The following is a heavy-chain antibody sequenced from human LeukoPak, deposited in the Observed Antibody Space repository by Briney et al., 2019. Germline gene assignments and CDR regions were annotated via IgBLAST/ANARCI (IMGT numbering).Heavy chain of an antibody. CDR2: VYYSGST. J-gene: IGHJ4*02. CDR3: ATYYYGSGNYYNGYYFDY. V-gene: IGHV4-61*05. CDR1: GGSISSSSYY. Sequence: PSETLSLTCTVSGGSISSSSYYWGWIRQPPGKGLEWIGYVYYSGSTNYNPSLKSRVTISVDTSKNQFSLKLSSVTAADTAVYYCATYYYGSGNYYNGYYFDYWGQGTLVPVSS. D-gene: IGHD3-10*01.